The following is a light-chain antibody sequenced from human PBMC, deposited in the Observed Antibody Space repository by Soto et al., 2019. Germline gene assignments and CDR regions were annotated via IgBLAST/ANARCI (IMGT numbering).Light chain of an antibody. Sequence: QSVLTQPPSVSGAPGQRVTISCTGINSDIGAGYDVHWYQQLPGTAPKLFIYANNNRPSGVPDRFSASKSGTSASLAIAGHQADDEADYYCQYYDSSLRGVFGPGTKLTVL. J-gene: IGLJ1*01. CDR3: QYYDSSLRGV. V-gene: IGLV1-40*01. CDR1: NSDIGAGYD. CDR2: ANN.